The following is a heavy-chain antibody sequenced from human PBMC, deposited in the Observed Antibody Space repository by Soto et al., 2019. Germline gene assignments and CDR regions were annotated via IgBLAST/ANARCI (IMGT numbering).Heavy chain of an antibody. J-gene: IGHJ4*02. Sequence: ASVKVSCKASGYTFTGYYMHWVRQAPGQGLEWMGWMNPNSGNTSYAQKFQGRVTMTRNTSISTAYMELSGLRSEDTAVYYCASVSYCSSISCYESFDYWGQGTQVTVSS. CDR2: MNPNSGNT. D-gene: IGHD2-2*01. CDR1: GYTFTGYY. V-gene: IGHV1-8*02. CDR3: ASVSYCSSISCYESFDY.